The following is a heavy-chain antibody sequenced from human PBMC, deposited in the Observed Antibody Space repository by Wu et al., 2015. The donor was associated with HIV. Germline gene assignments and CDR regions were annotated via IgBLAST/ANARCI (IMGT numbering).Heavy chain of an antibody. J-gene: IGHJ6*03. CDR1: GGTFSNYA. CDR3: ARGSTYSCSTTVCPGGYYYIDV. V-gene: IGHV1-69*12. CDR2: IIPMFGTP. D-gene: IGHD2-2*01. Sequence: QVQLVQSGAEVKKPGSSVKVSCKASGGTFSNYAISWVRQAPGQGLEWMGGIIPMFGTPNYAQKFQGRVTITADESTTTAYMELSSLRSEDTAVYYCARGSTYSCSTTVCPGGYYYIDVWGKGPTVTVSS.